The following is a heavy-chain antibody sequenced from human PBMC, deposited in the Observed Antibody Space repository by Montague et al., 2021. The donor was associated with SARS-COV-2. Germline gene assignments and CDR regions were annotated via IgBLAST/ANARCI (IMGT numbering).Heavy chain of an antibody. CDR3: ARDIAVAGLFDY. CDR1: GGSISSGSYY. V-gene: IGHV4-61*02. CDR2: ISISGST. J-gene: IGHJ4*02. D-gene: IGHD6-19*01. Sequence: TLSLTCTVSGGSISSGSYYWSWIRQPAGKGLEWIGRISISGSTNYNPSLKSRVTISVDTSKNQFSLKLCSVTAAGTAVYYCARDIAVAGLFDYWGQGTLVTVSS.